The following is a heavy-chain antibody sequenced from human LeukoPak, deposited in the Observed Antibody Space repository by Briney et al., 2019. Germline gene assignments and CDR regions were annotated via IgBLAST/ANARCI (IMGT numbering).Heavy chain of an antibody. Sequence: PGGSLRLSCAASGFTFSSYWMHWVRQAPGKGLVWVSRINSDGSSTTYADSVKGRFTISRDNSKNTLYLLMDSLRPEDTAVYYCALTSTSMAFDYWGQGTLVTVSS. J-gene: IGHJ4*02. CDR2: INSDGSST. CDR1: GFTFSSYW. CDR3: ALTSTSMAFDY. D-gene: IGHD2/OR15-2a*01. V-gene: IGHV3-74*01.